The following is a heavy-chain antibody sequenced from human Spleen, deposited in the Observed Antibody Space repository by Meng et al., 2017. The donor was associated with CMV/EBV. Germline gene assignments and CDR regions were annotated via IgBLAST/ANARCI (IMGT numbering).Heavy chain of an antibody. CDR1: GFTVSSNY. Sequence: GESLKISCAASGFTVSSNYMSWVRQAPGKGLEWVSVIYSGGSTYYADSVKGRFTISRDNSKNTLYLQMNSLRAEDTAVYYCASTATNDFWSLDAFDIWGQGTMVTVSS. V-gene: IGHV3-53*01. J-gene: IGHJ3*02. D-gene: IGHD3-3*01. CDR2: IYSGGST. CDR3: ASTATNDFWSLDAFDI.